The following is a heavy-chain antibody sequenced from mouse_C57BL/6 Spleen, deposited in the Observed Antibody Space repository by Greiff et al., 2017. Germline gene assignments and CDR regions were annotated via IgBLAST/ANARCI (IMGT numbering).Heavy chain of an antibody. CDR2: IGSGSSTI. D-gene: IGHD2-4*01. CDR1: GFTFSDYG. V-gene: IGHV5-17*01. Sequence: EVKVVESGGGLVKPGGSLKLSCAASGFTFSDYGMHWVRPAPEKGLEWVAYIGSGSSTIAYADTVKGRFTISRDNAKNTLFLQMTSLRAEATAMYYCARGSYDLDYWGQGTTLTVSS. J-gene: IGHJ2*01. CDR3: ARGSYDLDY.